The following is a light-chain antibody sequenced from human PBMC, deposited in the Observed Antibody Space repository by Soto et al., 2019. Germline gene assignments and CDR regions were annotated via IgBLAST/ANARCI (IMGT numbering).Light chain of an antibody. Sequence: DVQMTQSPSSLSASVGDRVTITCRASQDINSYLAWYQQKQGNAPKSLIYAASSLQTGVTPRFSGSEYGKDFTLTISNLQPEDAATYYYQQYNICPHTFGGGTKVEIK. V-gene: IGKV1D-16*01. CDR1: QDINSY. CDR2: AAS. J-gene: IGKJ4*01. CDR3: QQYNICPHT.